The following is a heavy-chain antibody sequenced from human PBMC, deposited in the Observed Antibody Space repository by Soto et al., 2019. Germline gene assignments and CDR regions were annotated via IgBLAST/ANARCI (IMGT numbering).Heavy chain of an antibody. J-gene: IGHJ4*02. D-gene: IGHD6-13*01. Sequence: EASVKVSCKASGYTFTSYDINWVRQAPGQGLEWMGWISAYNGNKKYAQKLQGRVSMTTDTSTSTAYMELRSLRSDDTAVYYCARDLGQQLFDYWGQGTLVTVSS. V-gene: IGHV1-18*01. CDR3: ARDLGQQLFDY. CDR1: GYTFTSYD. CDR2: ISAYNGNK.